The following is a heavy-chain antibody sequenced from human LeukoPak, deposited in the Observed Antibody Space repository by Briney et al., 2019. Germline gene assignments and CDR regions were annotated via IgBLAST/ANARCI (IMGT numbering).Heavy chain of an antibody. V-gene: IGHV4-34*01. CDR3: ARGWDTGYSYYGMDV. CDR1: GGSFSGYY. CDR2: INHSGST. J-gene: IGHJ6*02. D-gene: IGHD5-18*01. Sequence: SETLSLTCAVYGGSFSGYYWSWIRQPPGKGLEWIGEINHSGSTNYNPSLKSRVTISVDTSKNQFFLKLSSVTAADTAVYYCARGWDTGYSYYGMDVWGPGTTVTVSS.